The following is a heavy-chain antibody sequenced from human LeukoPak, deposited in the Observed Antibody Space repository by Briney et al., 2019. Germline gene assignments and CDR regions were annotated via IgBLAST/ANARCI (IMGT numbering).Heavy chain of an antibody. D-gene: IGHD5-18*01. J-gene: IGHJ3*02. V-gene: IGHV3-7*03. CDR3: TRDTPMALDAFDI. CDR2: IKQDGSDK. CDR1: GFTFSAYW. Sequence: GGSLRLSCAASGFTFSAYWMSWVRQAPGKGLEWVAHIKQDGSDKYYADSVRGRFTVSRDNAKNSLYLQMNSQRAEDTAVYYCTRDTPMALDAFDIWGRGTMVTVSS.